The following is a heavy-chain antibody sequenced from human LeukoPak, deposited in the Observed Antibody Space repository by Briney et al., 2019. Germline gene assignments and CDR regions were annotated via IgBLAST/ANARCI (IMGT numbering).Heavy chain of an antibody. D-gene: IGHD3-16*02. CDR2: IYYIGST. V-gene: IGHV4-59*01. CDR3: ARDIVSYFDY. J-gene: IGHJ4*02. CDR1: GGSISSYY. Sequence: SETLSLTCTVSGGSISSYYWSWIRQPPGKGLEWIGYIYYIGSTNYNPSLKSRVTISVDTSKNQFSLKLSSVTAADTAVYYCARDIVSYFDYWGQGTLVTVSS.